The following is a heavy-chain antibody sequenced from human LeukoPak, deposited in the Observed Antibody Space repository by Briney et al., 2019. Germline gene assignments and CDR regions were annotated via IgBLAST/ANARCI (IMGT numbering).Heavy chain of an antibody. CDR2: IHYSGST. CDR1: GGSISSHF. J-gene: IGHJ4*01. V-gene: IGHV4-59*11. CDR3: ARDGYSGSSLFHY. Sequence: SETLSLTCTVSGGSISSHFWSWIRQPPGKGLEWIGYIHYSGSTNYNPSLKSRVTISVDTSKNQFSLRLSSVTAADTAVYYCARDGYSGSSLFHYWGHGTLVTVSS. D-gene: IGHD1-26*01.